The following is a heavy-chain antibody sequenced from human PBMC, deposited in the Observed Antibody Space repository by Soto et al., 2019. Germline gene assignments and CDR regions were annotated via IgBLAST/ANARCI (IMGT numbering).Heavy chain of an antibody. CDR1: GFTFGDYA. D-gene: IGHD3-22*01. CDR2: IRSKAYGWTT. J-gene: IGHJ3*02. V-gene: IGHV3-49*03. CDR3: TRDLRVYYYDSSGYRAFDI. Sequence: RRLSCTASGFTFGDYAMSLFRQAPGNGLEWVGFIRSKAYGWTTEYAASVKGRFTISRDDSKSIAYLQMNSLKTEDTAVYYCTRDLRVYYYDSSGYRAFDIWGQGTMVTVSS.